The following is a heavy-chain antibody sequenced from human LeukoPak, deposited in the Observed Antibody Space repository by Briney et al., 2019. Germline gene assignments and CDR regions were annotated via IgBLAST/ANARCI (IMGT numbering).Heavy chain of an antibody. V-gene: IGHV4-34*01. Sequence: XIGEINHSGSTNYNPSLKSRVTISVDTSKNQFSLKLSSVTAADTAVYYCARGLGYSSSWYHYWGQGTLVTVSS. D-gene: IGHD6-13*01. J-gene: IGHJ4*02. CDR3: ARGLGYSSSWYHY. CDR2: INHSGST.